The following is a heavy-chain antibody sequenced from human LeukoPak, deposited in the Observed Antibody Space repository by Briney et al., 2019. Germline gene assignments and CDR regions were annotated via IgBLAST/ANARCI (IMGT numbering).Heavy chain of an antibody. CDR1: GFTFSSYS. CDR3: ARAQTYGDSRLLLDY. J-gene: IGHJ4*02. CDR2: INWNGGST. V-gene: IGHV3-20*04. Sequence: PGGSLRLSCAASGFTFSSYSMSWVRQAPGKGVEWVSGINWNGGSTGYADSVEGRFTISRDNAKNSQYLQMNSLRVEDTALYYCARAQTYGDSRLLLDYWGQGTLVTVSS. D-gene: IGHD2-21*02.